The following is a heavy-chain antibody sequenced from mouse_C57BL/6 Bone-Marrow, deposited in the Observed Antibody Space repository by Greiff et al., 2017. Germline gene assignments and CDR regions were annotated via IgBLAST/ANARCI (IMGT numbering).Heavy chain of an antibody. Sequence: QVQLQQPGAELVRPGSSVKLSCKASGYTFTSYWMDWVKQRPGQGLEWIGNIYPSDSETHYNQKFKDKATLTVDKSSSTAYMQLSSLTSDDSAVYYCARRGVVATDYAMDYWGQGTSVTVSS. CDR2: IYPSDSET. D-gene: IGHD1-1*01. V-gene: IGHV1-61*01. CDR3: ARRGVVATDYAMDY. CDR1: GYTFTSYW. J-gene: IGHJ4*01.